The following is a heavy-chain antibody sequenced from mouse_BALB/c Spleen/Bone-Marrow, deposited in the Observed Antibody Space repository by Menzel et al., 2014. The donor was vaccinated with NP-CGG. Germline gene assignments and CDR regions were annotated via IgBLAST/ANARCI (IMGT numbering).Heavy chain of an antibody. CDR1: GFNIKDTY. D-gene: IGHD1-2*01. Sequence: DVQLQESGAELVKPGASVKLSCTASGFNIKDTYIHWVKQRPEQGLEWIGRIDPANGNTKYDPKFQGKATITADTSSNTAYLQLSSLTSEDTAVYYCAEITTAAYYVMDYWGQGTSVTVPS. CDR3: AEITTAAYYVMDY. J-gene: IGHJ4*01. CDR2: IDPANGNT. V-gene: IGHV14-3*02.